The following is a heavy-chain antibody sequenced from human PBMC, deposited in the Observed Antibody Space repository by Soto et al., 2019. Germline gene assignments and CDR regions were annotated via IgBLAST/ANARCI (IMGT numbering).Heavy chain of an antibody. J-gene: IGHJ6*02. Sequence: PGGSLRLSCEASGFTFSSYAMSWVRQAPGKGLEWVSAISGSGGSTYYADSVKGRFTISRDNSKNTLYLQMNSLRAEDTAVYYCAKDPAGTYYSYGMDVWGQGTTVTVSS. CDR1: GFTFSSYA. V-gene: IGHV3-23*01. CDR3: AKDPAGTYYSYGMDV. D-gene: IGHD6-13*01. CDR2: ISGSGGST.